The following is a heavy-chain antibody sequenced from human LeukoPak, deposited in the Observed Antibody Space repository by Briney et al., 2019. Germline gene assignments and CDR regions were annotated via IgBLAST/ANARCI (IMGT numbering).Heavy chain of an antibody. Sequence: PGGSLRLSCEASGFTFNKYAMNWVRQAPGKGLEWVSTISGSGGATYYADSVKGRFTISRDNSKNTLYLQMKGLRVEDTAVYSCAKDQKSSYYYDTSGYKFPPFDQWGQGTLITVSS. J-gene: IGHJ4*02. CDR2: ISGSGGAT. CDR3: AKDQKSSYYYDTSGYKFPPFDQ. CDR1: GFTFNKYA. D-gene: IGHD3-22*01. V-gene: IGHV3-23*01.